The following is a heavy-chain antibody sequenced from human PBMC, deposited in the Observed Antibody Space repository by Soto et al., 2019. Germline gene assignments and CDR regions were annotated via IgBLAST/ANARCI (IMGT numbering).Heavy chain of an antibody. Sequence: ASVKVSCKASGYTFTSYGISWVRQAPGQGLEWMGWISAYNGNTNYAQKLQGRVTMTKDTSTNTAYMELSSLRSEDTAVYYCATKFPGSWGQGTLVTVSS. CDR1: GYTFTSYG. CDR2: ISAYNGNT. J-gene: IGHJ5*02. D-gene: IGHD6-25*01. CDR3: ATKFPGS. V-gene: IGHV1-18*01.